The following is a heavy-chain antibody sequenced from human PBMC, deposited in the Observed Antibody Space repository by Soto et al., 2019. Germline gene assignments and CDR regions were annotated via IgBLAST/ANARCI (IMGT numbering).Heavy chain of an antibody. CDR3: ARWSDSKVVDP. D-gene: IGHD1-26*01. V-gene: IGHV3-33*01. J-gene: IGHJ5*02. Sequence: QVQLVESGGGVVQPGRSLRLSCEASGFTFRSHGMHWVRQAPGKGLEWLAVIWYDGSEKYYADSVKGRFTISRDNSKNTLYLQMNSLTAEDTAVYYCARWSDSKVVDPWGQGTVVTVS. CDR2: IWYDGSEK. CDR1: GFTFRSHG.